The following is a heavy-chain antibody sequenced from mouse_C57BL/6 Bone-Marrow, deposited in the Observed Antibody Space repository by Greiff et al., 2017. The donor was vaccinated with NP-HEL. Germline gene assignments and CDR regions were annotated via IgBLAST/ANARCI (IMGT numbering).Heavy chain of an antibody. CDR3: ARVTVVKEFYFDY. Sequence: EVQLVESGGGLVKPGGSLKLSCAASGFTFSSYAMSWVRQTPEKRLEWVATISDGGSYTYYPDNVKGRFTISRDNAKNNLYLQMSQLKSEDTAMYYCARVTVVKEFYFDYWGQGTTLTVSS. D-gene: IGHD1-1*01. V-gene: IGHV5-4*01. CDR2: ISDGGSYT. J-gene: IGHJ2*01. CDR1: GFTFSSYA.